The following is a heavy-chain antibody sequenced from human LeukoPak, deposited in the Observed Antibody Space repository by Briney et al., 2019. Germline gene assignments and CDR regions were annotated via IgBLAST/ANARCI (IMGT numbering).Heavy chain of an antibody. D-gene: IGHD6-13*01. CDR2: INPNSGST. V-gene: IGHV1-2*06. CDR3: ARDGAAAGSVDY. CDR1: GYTFTGYY. J-gene: IGHJ4*02. Sequence: ASVKVSCKASGYTFTGYYMHWVRQAPGQELEWMGRINPNSGSTNYAQKFQGRVTMTRDTSISTAYMELSRLRSDDTAVYYCARDGAAAGSVDYWGQGTLVTVSS.